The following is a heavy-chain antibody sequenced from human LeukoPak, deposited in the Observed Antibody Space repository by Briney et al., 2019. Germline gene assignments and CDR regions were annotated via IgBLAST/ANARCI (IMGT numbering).Heavy chain of an antibody. CDR3: AKVYCGGDCYGDAFDI. Sequence: GRSLRLSCAASGFTFSSYGMHWVRQAPGKGLEWVAVISYDGSNKYYADSVKGRFTISRDNSKNTLYLQMNSLRAEDTAVYYCAKVYCGGDCYGDAFDIWGQGTMVTVSS. CDR1: GFTFSSYG. CDR2: ISYDGSNK. D-gene: IGHD2-21*02. J-gene: IGHJ3*02. V-gene: IGHV3-30*18.